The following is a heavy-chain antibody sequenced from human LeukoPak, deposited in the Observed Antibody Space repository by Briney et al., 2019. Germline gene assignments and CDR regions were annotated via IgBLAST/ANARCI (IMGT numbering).Heavy chain of an antibody. CDR2: ISYSGST. Sequence: PSQTLSLTCTVSGGSISSDGFYWSWVRQHPGKGLEWIGYISYSGSTYYNLSLKSRVSVSLDTSKSQFSLKLTSVTAADTAVYFCARGPSYCDFWGQGTLVTVSS. CDR3: ARGPSYCDF. V-gene: IGHV4-31*03. CDR1: GGSISSDGFY. J-gene: IGHJ4*02.